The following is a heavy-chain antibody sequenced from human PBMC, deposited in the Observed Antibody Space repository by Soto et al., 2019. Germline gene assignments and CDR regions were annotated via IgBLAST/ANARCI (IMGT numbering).Heavy chain of an antibody. CDR2: INHSGST. J-gene: IGHJ5*02. CDR1: GGSFSCYY. D-gene: IGHD3-10*01. Sequence: SETLSLTCAVYGGSFSCYYWSWIRQPPGKGLEWIGEINHSGSTNYNPSLKSRVTISVDTSKNQFSLKLSSVTAADTAVYYCARVSRERSGSYYVWWFDPWGQGTLVTVSS. V-gene: IGHV4-34*01. CDR3: ARVSRERSGSYYVWWFDP.